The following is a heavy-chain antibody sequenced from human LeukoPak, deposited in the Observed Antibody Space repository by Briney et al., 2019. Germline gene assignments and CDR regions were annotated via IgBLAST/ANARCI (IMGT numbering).Heavy chain of an antibody. V-gene: IGHV4-31*03. CDR1: GGSISSGGYY. CDR2: IYYSGST. J-gene: IGHJ4*02. Sequence: SETLSLTCTVSGGSISSGGYYWSWIRQHPGKGLEWIGYIYYSGSTYYNPSLKSRVTISVDTSKNQFSLKLSSVTAADTAVYYCARVSYGSGSYDYWGQGTLVTVSS. CDR3: ARVSYGSGSYDY. D-gene: IGHD3-10*01.